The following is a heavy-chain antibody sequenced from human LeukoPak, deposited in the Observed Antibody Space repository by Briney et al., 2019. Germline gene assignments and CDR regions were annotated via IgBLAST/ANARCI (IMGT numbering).Heavy chain of an antibody. D-gene: IGHD3-22*01. V-gene: IGHV4-39*01. CDR1: GGSISSSSYY. Sequence: PSETLSLTCTVSGGSISSSSYYWGWIRQPPGKGLEWIGSIYYSGSTYYNPSLKSRVTISVDTSKNQFSLKLSSVTAADTAVYYCARLPRDEYYDSSGNVDYWGQGTLVTVSS. CDR2: IYYSGST. J-gene: IGHJ4*02. CDR3: ARLPRDEYYDSSGNVDY.